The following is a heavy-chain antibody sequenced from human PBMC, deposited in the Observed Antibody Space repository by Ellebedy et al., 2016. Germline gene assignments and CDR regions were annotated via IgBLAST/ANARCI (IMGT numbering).Heavy chain of an antibody. Sequence: GGSLRLXCAASGFTFSRNAMHWVRQAPGKGLEWVAIISYDGSNKYYADSVKGRFTISRDNSRNILYLQMSSLRDEDSAIYYCREGHYSDVWGQGTQVTVSA. CDR3: REGHYSDV. V-gene: IGHV3-30*04. CDR2: ISYDGSNK. J-gene: IGHJ4*02. CDR1: GFTFSRNA.